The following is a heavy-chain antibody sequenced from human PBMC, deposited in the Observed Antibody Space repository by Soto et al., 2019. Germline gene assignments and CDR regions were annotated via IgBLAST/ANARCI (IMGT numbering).Heavy chain of an antibody. D-gene: IGHD2-15*01. V-gene: IGHV1-18*01. CDR2: ISAYDGNT. Sequence: VQLVQSGAEVKKPGASVKVSCKASGYTFTSYGISWVRQAPGQGLEWMGWISAYDGNTRYKQKRQGRVTTTTDTSTRAASMERSRLRSDDTAVYYCARDLGGSYYAPVDSWGQGTLVTVSS. J-gene: IGHJ4*02. CDR3: ARDLGGSYYAPVDS. CDR1: GYTFTSYG.